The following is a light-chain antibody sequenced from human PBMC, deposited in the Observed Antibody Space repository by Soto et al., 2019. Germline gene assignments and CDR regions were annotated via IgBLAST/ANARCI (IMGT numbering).Light chain of an antibody. CDR3: QQYDSSTKP. Sequence: EIVLTQSPGTLSLSPGERATLSCRASQSVSSSYLAWFQQKPGQAPRLLIYGASSRATAIPDRFSGSGSGTDFTLTISRLEPEDFAVYYCQQYDSSTKPFGQGTKVEIK. J-gene: IGKJ1*01. CDR1: QSVSSSY. CDR2: GAS. V-gene: IGKV3-20*01.